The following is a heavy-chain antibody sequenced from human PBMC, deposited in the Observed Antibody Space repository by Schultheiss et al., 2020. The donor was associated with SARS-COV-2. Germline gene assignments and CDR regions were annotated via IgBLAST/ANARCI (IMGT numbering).Heavy chain of an antibody. D-gene: IGHD3-10*01. CDR3: ARGSITMVQGVIPFDY. J-gene: IGHJ4*02. Sequence: SQTLSLTCTVSGGSISSYYWSWIRQPPGKGLEWIGSIYHSGSTYYNPSLKSRVTISVDTSKNQFSLKLSSVTAADTAVYYCARGSITMVQGVIPFDYWGQGTLVTVSS. CDR1: GGSISSYY. V-gene: IGHV4-59*08. CDR2: IYHSGST.